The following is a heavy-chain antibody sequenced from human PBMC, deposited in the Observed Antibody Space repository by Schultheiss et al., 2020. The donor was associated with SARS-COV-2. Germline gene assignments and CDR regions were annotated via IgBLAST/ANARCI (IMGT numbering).Heavy chain of an antibody. CDR1: GFTFSSYA. Sequence: GGSLRLSCAASGFTFSSYAMHWVRQAPGKGLEWVAIISYDGSTKFYADSVRGRFTISRDNAKNSLYLQMNSLRAEDTAVYYCAKGDSSGSNYYGMDVWGQGTTVTVSS. J-gene: IGHJ6*02. V-gene: IGHV3-30-3*01. CDR2: ISYDGSTK. D-gene: IGHD3-22*01. CDR3: AKGDSSGSNYYGMDV.